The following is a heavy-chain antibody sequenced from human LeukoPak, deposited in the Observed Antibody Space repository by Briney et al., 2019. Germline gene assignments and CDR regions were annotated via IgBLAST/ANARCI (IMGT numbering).Heavy chain of an antibody. CDR1: GGSISTYY. J-gene: IGHJ4*02. CDR2: IYTSGSS. D-gene: IGHD6-6*01. V-gene: IGHV4-4*07. Sequence: SETLSLTCTVSGGSISTYYWSWIRQPAGKGLEWIGRIYTSGSSNYNTPLKSRVTMSVDTSKNQFSLKLSSVTAADTAVYYCARENESAARSFDYWGQGTLVTVSS. CDR3: ARENESAARSFDY.